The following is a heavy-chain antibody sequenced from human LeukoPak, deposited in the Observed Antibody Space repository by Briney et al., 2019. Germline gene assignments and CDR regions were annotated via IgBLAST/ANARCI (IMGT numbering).Heavy chain of an antibody. D-gene: IGHD5-12*01. CDR3: ARGRVATGTYHMDV. V-gene: IGHV3-74*01. CDR1: GFTFSSYW. J-gene: IGHJ6*03. Sequence: GGSLRLSCAASGFTFSSYWMHWVRQAPGKGLVWVSCINTDGSGTSYADSVKGRFTISRDNAENTLYLQMNSLRGEDTAVYYCARGRVATGTYHMDVWGKGTTVTVSS. CDR2: INTDGSGT.